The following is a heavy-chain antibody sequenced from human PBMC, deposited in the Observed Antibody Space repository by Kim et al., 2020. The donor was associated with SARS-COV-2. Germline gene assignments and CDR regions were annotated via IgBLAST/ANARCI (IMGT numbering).Heavy chain of an antibody. Sequence: SETLSLTCTVSGGSISSSSYYWSWIRQHPGKGLEWIGYIYYSGSTYYNPSLKSRVTISVDTSKNQFSLKLSSVTAADTAVYYCARVGCGDCYSPFCLWYLGHGTLVPVSS. CDR1: GGSISSSSYY. CDR2: IYYSGST. J-gene: IGHJ4*01. D-gene: IGHD2-21*02. CDR3: ARVGCGDCYSPFCLWY. V-gene: IGHV4-31*03.